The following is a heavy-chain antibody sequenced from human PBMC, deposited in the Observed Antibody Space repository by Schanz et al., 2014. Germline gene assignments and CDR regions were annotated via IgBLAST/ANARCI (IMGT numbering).Heavy chain of an antibody. CDR3: ARGRVLES. J-gene: IGHJ5*02. CDR2: ISSRSSHI. D-gene: IGHD1-1*01. Sequence: EVQLVESGGGLVKPGGSLRLSCGVSGFTASSHSMNWVRQAPGKGLEWVSSISSRSSHIYYADSVKGRFTVSRDNAKNSVYLQMNGLRVEDTAVYYCARGRVLESWGQGTLVTVSS. V-gene: IGHV3-21*02. CDR1: GFTASSHS.